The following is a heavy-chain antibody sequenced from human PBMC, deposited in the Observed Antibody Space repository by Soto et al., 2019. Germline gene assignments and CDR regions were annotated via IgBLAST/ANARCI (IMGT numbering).Heavy chain of an antibody. CDR3: AHRGYGNYPRDNWFDP. CDR1: GFSLSTSGRG. CDR2: IYWNDDE. V-gene: IGHV2-5*01. J-gene: IGHJ5*02. Sequence: SGPTLVNPTQTLRLTCSFSGFSLSTSGRGVGWIRQPPGKALEWLAFIYWNDDERYSPSLKNSLTITKDTSKNQVVLTMTNMDPLDTATYYCAHRGYGNYPRDNWFDPWGQGILVTVSS. D-gene: IGHD4-17*01.